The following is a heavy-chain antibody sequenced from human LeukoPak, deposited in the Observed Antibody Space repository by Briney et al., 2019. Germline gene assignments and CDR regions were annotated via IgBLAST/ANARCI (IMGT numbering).Heavy chain of an antibody. CDR3: ARDPYNGSYGDDYYYYMDV. V-gene: IGHV3-23*01. D-gene: IGHD1-26*01. Sequence: GGSLRLSCAASGFTFSSYGMSWVRQAPGKGLEWVSSISGSGGSTYSADSVKGRFTISRDNAKNSLSLQMNSLRAEDTAVYYCARDPYNGSYGDDYYYYMDVWGKGTTVTISS. CDR1: GFTFSSYG. J-gene: IGHJ6*03. CDR2: ISGSGGST.